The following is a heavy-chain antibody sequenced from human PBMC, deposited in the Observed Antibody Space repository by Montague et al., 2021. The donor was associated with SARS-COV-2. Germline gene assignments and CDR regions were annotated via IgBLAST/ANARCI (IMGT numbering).Heavy chain of an antibody. CDR2: IYSSGST. D-gene: IGHD4-17*01. V-gene: IGHV4-61*02. J-gene: IGHJ6*02. CDR1: GGSIRSGSYY. Sequence: TLSLTCTVSGGSIRSGSYYWSWIRQPAGKGLEWIGRIYSSGSTNYNPSLKSRVTMSVDTSKNQFSLKVSSVTAADTVVYYCARDYGDYSYYYGLDVRGQGTTVTVSS. CDR3: ARDYGDYSYYYGLDV.